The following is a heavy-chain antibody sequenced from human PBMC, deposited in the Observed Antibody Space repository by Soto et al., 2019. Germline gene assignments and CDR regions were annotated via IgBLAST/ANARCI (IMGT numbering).Heavy chain of an antibody. CDR3: ARDRPATDWFDP. CDR1: GGSISSGGYY. CDR2: IYYSGST. Sequence: SETLSLTCTVSGGSISSGGYYWSWIRQHPGKGLEWIGYIYYSGSTYYNPSLKGRVTISVDASKNQFSLKLTSVTAADTAVYYCARDRPATDWFDPWGQGTLVTVSS. V-gene: IGHV4-61*08. J-gene: IGHJ5*02.